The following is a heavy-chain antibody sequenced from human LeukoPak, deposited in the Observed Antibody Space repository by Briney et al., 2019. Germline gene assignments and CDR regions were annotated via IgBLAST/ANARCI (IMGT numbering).Heavy chain of an antibody. J-gene: IGHJ6*02. V-gene: IGHV4-61*08. CDR1: GGSISSGGYY. CDR2: IYYSGST. CDR3: ARDRPSDGYNYAYYGMDV. Sequence: PSETLSLTCTVSGGSISSGGYYWSWIRQHPGKGLEWIGYIYYSGSTNYNPSLKSRVTISVDTSKNQFSLKLSSVTAADTAVYYCARDRPSDGYNYAYYGMDVWGQGTTVTVSS. D-gene: IGHD5-24*01.